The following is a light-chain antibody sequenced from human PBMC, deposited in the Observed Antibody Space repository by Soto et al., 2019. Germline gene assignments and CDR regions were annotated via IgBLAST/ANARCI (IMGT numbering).Light chain of an antibody. Sequence: DIQMTQSPSTLSASVGDRVTITCRASQSISSWLAWYQQKPGKAPKLLIYKASSLESGVPSRFSGSGSGTELNLTVSRSEADDFATYYSYPYNSNPRTFGQPTKVEIK. CDR3: YPYNSNPRT. J-gene: IGKJ1*01. CDR1: QSISSW. CDR2: KAS. V-gene: IGKV1-5*03.